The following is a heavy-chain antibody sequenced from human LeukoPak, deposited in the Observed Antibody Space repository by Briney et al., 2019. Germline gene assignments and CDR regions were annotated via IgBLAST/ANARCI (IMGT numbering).Heavy chain of an antibody. V-gene: IGHV3-9*01. Sequence: GRSLTLSCTASGFTFDDYAMHWVRHAPGKGLEWVSGISWNSGSIGYADSVKGRFTIYRDNAKNSLYLQMNSLRAEDTALYYCAKDSSVAGTVSFDYWGQGTLVTVSS. CDR2: ISWNSGSI. J-gene: IGHJ4*02. CDR3: AKDSSVAGTVSFDY. D-gene: IGHD6-19*01. CDR1: GFTFDDYA.